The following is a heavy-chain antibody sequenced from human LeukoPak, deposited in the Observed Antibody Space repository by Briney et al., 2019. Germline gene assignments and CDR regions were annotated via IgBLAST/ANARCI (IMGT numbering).Heavy chain of an antibody. CDR3: ARGPKLGVADESYGMDV. CDR1: GYTFTGYY. CDR2: INPNSGGT. V-gene: IGHV1-2*06. D-gene: IGHD6-19*01. J-gene: IGHJ6*02. Sequence: GASVKVSCKASGYTFTGYYMHWVRQAPGQGLEWMGRINPNSGGTNYAQKFQGRVTMTRDTSISTAYQELSRLRSDDTAVYYCARGPKLGVADESYGMDVWGQGTTVTVSS.